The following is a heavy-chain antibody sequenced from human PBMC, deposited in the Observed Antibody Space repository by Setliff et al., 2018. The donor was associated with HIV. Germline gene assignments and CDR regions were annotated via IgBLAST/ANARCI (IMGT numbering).Heavy chain of an antibody. D-gene: IGHD3-22*01. J-gene: IGHJ4*02. CDR2: TIPIFGTT. V-gene: IGHV1-69*13. Sequence: SVKVSCKASGGTFSSYAISWVRQAPGQGLEWMGGTIPIFGTTNYAQKFQDRVTITADESTSTVYMELGSLRSEDTAVYYCARALGISSDSNRFDYWGQGTLVTVSS. CDR3: ARALGISSDSNRFDY. CDR1: GGTFSSYA.